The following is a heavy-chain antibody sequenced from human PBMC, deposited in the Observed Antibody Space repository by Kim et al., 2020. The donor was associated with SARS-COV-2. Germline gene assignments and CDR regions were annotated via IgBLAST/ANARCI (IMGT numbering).Heavy chain of an antibody. CDR3: ARDAAGYTPFDY. J-gene: IGHJ4*02. Sequence: GGSLRLSCVASGFTFTNSWMGWVRQAPGKGLEWVANIKRDGSEIFYVDSVKGRFTISRDNAKNSVYLQMDSLRPEDTAVYYCARDAAGYTPFDYWGQGTLLTVSS. CDR2: IKRDGSEI. D-gene: IGHD6-13*01. V-gene: IGHV3-7*03. CDR1: GFTFTNSW.